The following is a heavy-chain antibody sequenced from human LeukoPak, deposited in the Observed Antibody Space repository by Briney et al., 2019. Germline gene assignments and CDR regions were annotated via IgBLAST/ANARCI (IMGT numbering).Heavy chain of an antibody. CDR3: AKFGGYSYGFVGGVDY. CDR1: GFTVSSNY. J-gene: IGHJ4*02. Sequence: GGSLRLSCAASGFTVSSNYMSWVRQAPGKGLEWVSVIHSGGSTYYADSVKGRFTISRDNSKNTLYLQMNSLRAEDTAVYYCAKFGGYSYGFVGGVDYWGQGTLVTVSS. D-gene: IGHD5-18*01. CDR2: IHSGGST. V-gene: IGHV3-66*01.